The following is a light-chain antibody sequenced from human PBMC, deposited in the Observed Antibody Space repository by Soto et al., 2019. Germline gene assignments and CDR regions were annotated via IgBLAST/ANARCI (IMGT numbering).Light chain of an antibody. J-gene: IGKJ2*01. Sequence: DLVMTQTPLSSPVTLGQPASISCRSSQSPVHSDGNTYLSWFRQRPGQPPRLLIYKISNRFYGVPDRLSGSGAGTDFTLKISRVAAGDVGVYYCMQDAHFPRTFGQGTKLEIK. CDR2: KIS. V-gene: IGKV2-24*01. CDR3: MQDAHFPRT. CDR1: QSPVHSDGNTY.